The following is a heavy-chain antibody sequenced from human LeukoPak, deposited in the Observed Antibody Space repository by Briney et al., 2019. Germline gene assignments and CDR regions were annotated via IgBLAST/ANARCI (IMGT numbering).Heavy chain of an antibody. D-gene: IGHD2-2*01. CDR1: GFTFSNAW. J-gene: IGHJ6*03. Sequence: AGGSLRLSCAASGFTFSNAWMSWVRQAPGKGLEWVSAISGSGGSTYYADSVKGRFTISRDNSKNTLYLQMNSLRAEDTAVYYCWVYCSSTSCPRYYMDVWGKGTTVTVSS. CDR2: ISGSGGST. V-gene: IGHV3-23*01. CDR3: WVYCSSTSCPRYYMDV.